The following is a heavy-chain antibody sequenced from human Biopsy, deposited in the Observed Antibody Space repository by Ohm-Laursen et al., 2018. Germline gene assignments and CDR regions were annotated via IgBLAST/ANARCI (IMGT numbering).Heavy chain of an antibody. CDR2: IIPILRTT. D-gene: IGHD2-15*01. J-gene: IGHJ4*02. Sequence: GSSVKVSCKASGYTFTSYAITWVRQAPGQGLEWMGRIIPILRTTTYAPKFQGRVTFTADKSSSTAYLELSSLTSEDTAMFYCAREAIGYQLPCDDWGQGTLVTVSS. CDR3: AREAIGYQLPCDD. CDR1: GYTFTSYA. V-gene: IGHV1-69*04.